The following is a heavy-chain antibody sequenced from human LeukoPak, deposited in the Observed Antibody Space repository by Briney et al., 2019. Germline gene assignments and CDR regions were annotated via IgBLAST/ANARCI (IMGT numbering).Heavy chain of an antibody. D-gene: IGHD4-23*01. V-gene: IGHV1-69*05. Sequence: GGSLRLSCAASGFTFSSYAISWVRQAPGQGLEWIGGIIPIFGTANYAQKFQGRVTITTDESTSTAYMELSSLRSEDTAVYYCAGDYGGNFDYWGQGTLVTVSS. CDR3: AGDYGGNFDY. J-gene: IGHJ4*02. CDR2: IIPIFGTA. CDR1: GFTFSSYA.